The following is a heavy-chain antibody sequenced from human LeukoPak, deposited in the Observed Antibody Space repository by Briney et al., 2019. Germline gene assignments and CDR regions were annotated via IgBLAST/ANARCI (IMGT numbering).Heavy chain of an antibody. V-gene: IGHV1-2*02. J-gene: IGHJ6*03. CDR1: GYTFTGYY. CDR3: ARSLTGTPMSYYYYMDV. D-gene: IGHD1-20*01. CDR2: INPNSGGT. Sequence: GASVKVSCKASGYTFTGYYMHWVRQAPGQGLEWMGWINPNSGGTNYAQKFQGRVTMTRDTSISTAYMELSRLRSDDTAVYYCARSLTGTPMSYYYYMDVWGKGTTVTVSS.